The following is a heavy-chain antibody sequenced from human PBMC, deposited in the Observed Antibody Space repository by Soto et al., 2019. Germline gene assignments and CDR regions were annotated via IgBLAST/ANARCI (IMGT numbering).Heavy chain of an antibody. V-gene: IGHV4-30-4*01. CDR3: ARESNSGYDIGYNWFDP. D-gene: IGHD5-12*01. J-gene: IGHJ5*02. CDR1: GGSISSGDYY. CDR2: FYYSGST. Sequence: SETLSLTCTVSGGSISSGDYYWSWIRQPPGKGLEWIGYFYYSGSTYYNPSLKSRVTISVDTSKNQFSLKLSSVTAADTAVYYCARESNSGYDIGYNWFDPWGQGTLVTVSS.